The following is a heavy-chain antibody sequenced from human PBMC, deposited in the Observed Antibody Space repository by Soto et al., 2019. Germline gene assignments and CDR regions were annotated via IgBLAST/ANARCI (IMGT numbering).Heavy chain of an antibody. D-gene: IGHD1-7*01. Sequence: TGGSLRLSCAASGFTFSSYAMSWVRQAPGKGLEWVSAISGSGGSTYYADSVKGRFTISRDNSKNTLYLQMNSLRAEDTAVYYCAKDLSITGTTEFDYWGQGTLVTVSS. CDR1: GFTFSSYA. CDR3: AKDLSITGTTEFDY. V-gene: IGHV3-23*01. CDR2: ISGSGGST. J-gene: IGHJ4*02.